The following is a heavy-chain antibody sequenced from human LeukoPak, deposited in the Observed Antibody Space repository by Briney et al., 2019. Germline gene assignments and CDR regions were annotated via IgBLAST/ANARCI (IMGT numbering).Heavy chain of an antibody. Sequence: SETLSLTCAVYGGSFGGYYWSWIRQPPGKGLEWIGEINHSGSTNYNPSLKSRVTISVDTSKNQFSLKLSSVTAADTAVYYCARGPGIFRARFDPWGQGTLVTVSS. CDR2: INHSGST. D-gene: IGHD3-3*01. J-gene: IGHJ5*02. CDR3: ARGPGIFRARFDP. CDR1: GGSFGGYY. V-gene: IGHV4-34*01.